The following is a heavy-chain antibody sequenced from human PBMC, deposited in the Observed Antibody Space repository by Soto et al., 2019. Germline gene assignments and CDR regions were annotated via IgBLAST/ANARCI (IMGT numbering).Heavy chain of an antibody. D-gene: IGHD2-8*02. CDR1: GFTFKKYA. Sequence: EVQLLESGGGLVQPGGSLRLSCAASGFTFKKYAMIWVRQAPGKGMEWVSTISGKDGSTYYADSVKGRFTISRDNSKNALYLQMSSLRAADTALYYCVKDWTGDTCPCMDVWGQGPTVTVSS. CDR2: ISGKDGST. V-gene: IGHV3-23*01. CDR3: VKDWTGDTCPCMDV. J-gene: IGHJ6*01.